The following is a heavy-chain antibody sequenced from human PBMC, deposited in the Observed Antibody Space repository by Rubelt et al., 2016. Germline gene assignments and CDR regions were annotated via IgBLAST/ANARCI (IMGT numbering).Heavy chain of an antibody. J-gene: IGHJ6*02. D-gene: IGHD6-13*01. CDR2: INRSGST. V-gene: IGHV4-34*01. CDR3: ARGRRGSSSWLGRDYYGMDV. Sequence: QVQLQQWGAGLLKPSETLSLTCAVYGGSFSGYYWSWIRQPPGKGLEWIGEINRSGSTNYNPSLKSRVTISVDTSKNQFSRKLSSVTAADTAVYYCARGRRGSSSWLGRDYYGMDVWGQGTTVTVSS. CDR1: GGSFSGYY.